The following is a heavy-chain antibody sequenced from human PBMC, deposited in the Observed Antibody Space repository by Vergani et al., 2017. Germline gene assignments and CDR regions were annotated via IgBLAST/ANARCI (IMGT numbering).Heavy chain of an antibody. CDR2: ISISSSYI. CDR3: ISWRFGELLNNY. CDR1: GFTFSSYS. J-gene: IGHJ4*02. Sequence: EVQLVESGGGLVQRGGSLRLSCAASGFTFSSYSMNWVRQAPGKGLEWVSTISISSSYIYYADSVKGRFTISRDNAKNSLYLQMNSLRAEDTAVYSCISWRFGELLNNYWGQGTLVTVSS. D-gene: IGHD3-10*01. V-gene: IGHV3-21*01.